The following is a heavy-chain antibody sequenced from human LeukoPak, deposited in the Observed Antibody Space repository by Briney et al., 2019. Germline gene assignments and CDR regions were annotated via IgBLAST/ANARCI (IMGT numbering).Heavy chain of an antibody. D-gene: IGHD5-24*01. Sequence: PSGTLSLTCAVSGGSISSSNWWSWVRQPPGKGLEWIGEIYHSGSTNYNPSLKSRVTISVDTSQNQFSLKLNSVTAADTAVYYCARDPGRWQQLGYFDYWGQGTLVTVSS. CDR1: GGSISSSNW. J-gene: IGHJ4*02. V-gene: IGHV4-4*02. CDR2: IYHSGST. CDR3: ARDPGRWQQLGYFDY.